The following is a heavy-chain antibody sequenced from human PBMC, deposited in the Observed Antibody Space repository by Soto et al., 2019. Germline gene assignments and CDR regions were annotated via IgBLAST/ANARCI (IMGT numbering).Heavy chain of an antibody. D-gene: IGHD4-17*01. V-gene: IGHV1-69*12. Sequence: QVQLVQSGAAVKKPGSSVKVSCKASGGTFSSYAISWVRQAPGQGLEWMGGIIPIFGTANYAQKFQGRVTITADESTSTAYMELSSLRSEDTAVYYCARGRTTVTTLVYYYYYGMDVWGQGTTVTVSS. CDR2: IIPIFGTA. J-gene: IGHJ6*02. CDR1: GGTFSSYA. CDR3: ARGRTTVTTLVYYYYYGMDV.